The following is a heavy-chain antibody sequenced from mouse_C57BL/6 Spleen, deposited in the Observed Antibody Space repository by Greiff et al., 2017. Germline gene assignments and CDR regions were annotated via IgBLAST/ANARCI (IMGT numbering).Heavy chain of an antibody. CDR3: ARLRRGVYAMDY. D-gene: IGHD2-4*01. J-gene: IGHJ4*01. CDR2: INPNNGGT. Sequence: EVQLVESGPELVKPGASVKIPCKASGYTFTDYNMDWVKQSHGKSLEWIGDINPNNGGTIYNQKFKGKATLTVDKSSSTAYMELRSLTSEDTAVXYCARLRRGVYAMDYWGQGTSVTVSS. CDR1: GYTFTDYN. V-gene: IGHV1-18*01.